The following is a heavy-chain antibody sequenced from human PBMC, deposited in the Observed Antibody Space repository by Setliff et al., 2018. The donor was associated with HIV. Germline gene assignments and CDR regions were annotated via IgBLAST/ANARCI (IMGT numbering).Heavy chain of an antibody. CDR1: GLLFTNAW. CDR2: IKADGNDK. CDR3: AREWDTDMAHLDY. J-gene: IGHJ4*02. Sequence: PGGSLRLSCAASGLLFTNAWMSWVRQAPGKGLEWVANIKADGNDKNYADSVKGRFTISRDNTKNALYLQMTSLRAEDTAVYYCAREWDTDMAHLDYWGQGTMVTVSS. V-gene: IGHV3-7*01. D-gene: IGHD5-18*01.